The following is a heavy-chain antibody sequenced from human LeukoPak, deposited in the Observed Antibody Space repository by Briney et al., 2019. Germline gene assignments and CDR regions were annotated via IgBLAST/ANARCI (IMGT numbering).Heavy chain of an antibody. Sequence: PSETLSLTCTVSGYSISSGYYWGWIRQPPGKGLEWIGSIYHSGSTYYNPSLKSRVTISVDTSKNQFSLKLSSVTAADTAVYYCARTLSRSVTMIVVVYDYWGQGTLVTVSS. D-gene: IGHD3-22*01. V-gene: IGHV4-38-2*02. CDR2: IYHSGST. CDR3: ARTLSRSVTMIVVVYDY. CDR1: GYSISSGYY. J-gene: IGHJ4*02.